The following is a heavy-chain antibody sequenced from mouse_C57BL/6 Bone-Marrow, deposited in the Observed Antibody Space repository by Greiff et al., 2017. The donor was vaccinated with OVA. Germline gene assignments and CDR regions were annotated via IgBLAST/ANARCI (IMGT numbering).Heavy chain of an antibody. CDR1: GFTFSSYT. D-gene: IGHD2-3*01. J-gene: IGHJ4*01. V-gene: IGHV5-9*01. CDR2: ISGGGGNT. Sequence: EVQRVESGGGLVKPGGSLKLSCAASGFTFSSYTMSWVRQTPEKRLEWVATISGGGGNTYYPDSVKGRFTISRDNAKNTLYLQMGSLRSEDTALYYCARRYDGYYAMDYWGQGTSVTVSS. CDR3: ARRYDGYYAMDY.